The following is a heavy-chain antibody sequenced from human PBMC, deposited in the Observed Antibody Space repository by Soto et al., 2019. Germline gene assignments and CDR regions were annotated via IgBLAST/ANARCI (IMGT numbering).Heavy chain of an antibody. Sequence: QVQLVQSGAEVKKPGSSVKVSCKASGGTFSSYTISWVRQAPGQGLEWMGRIIPILGIANYAQKFQGRVTITADKSTSTAYMELSSLRSEDTAVYYCARFPRDYGDYRLGWYFDLWGRGTLVTVSS. D-gene: IGHD4-17*01. CDR2: IIPILGIA. J-gene: IGHJ2*01. CDR3: ARFPRDYGDYRLGWYFDL. CDR1: GGTFSSYT. V-gene: IGHV1-69*02.